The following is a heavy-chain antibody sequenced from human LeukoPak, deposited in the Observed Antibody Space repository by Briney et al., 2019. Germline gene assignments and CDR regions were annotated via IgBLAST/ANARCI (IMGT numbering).Heavy chain of an antibody. CDR3: ARGYSGTYYFDY. D-gene: IGHD1-26*01. V-gene: IGHV3-20*04. CDR2: INWNGGST. Sequence: PGGSLRLSCAASEFTFDDDGMSWVRQAPGKGLEWVSGINWNGGSTGYADSVKGRFTISRDNAKNSLYLQMNSLRAEDTALYYCARGYSGTYYFDYWGQGTLVTVSS. J-gene: IGHJ4*02. CDR1: EFTFDDDG.